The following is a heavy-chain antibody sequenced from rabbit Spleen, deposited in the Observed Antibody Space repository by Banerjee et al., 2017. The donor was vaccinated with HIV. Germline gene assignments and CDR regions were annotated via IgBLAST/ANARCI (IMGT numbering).Heavy chain of an antibody. CDR2: IDAGSSGST. D-gene: IGHD8-1*01. Sequence: QSLEESGGDLVKPGASLTLTCTASGFSFSSSYYMCWVRQAPGKGLEWIACIDAGSSGSTYYASWAKGRFTISKTSSTTVTLQMTSLTAADTATYFCARNGAGSNYAFNFWGPGTLVTVS. CDR1: GFSFSSSYY. V-gene: IGHV1S40*01. CDR3: ARNGAGSNYAFNF. J-gene: IGHJ4*01.